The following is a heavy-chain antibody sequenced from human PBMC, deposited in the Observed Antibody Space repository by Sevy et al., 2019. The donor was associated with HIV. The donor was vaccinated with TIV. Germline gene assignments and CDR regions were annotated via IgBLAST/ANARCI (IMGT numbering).Heavy chain of an antibody. J-gene: IGHJ3*02. V-gene: IGHV3-7*01. D-gene: IGHD6-13*01. CDR2: IKQDGNET. CDR3: ARDPVWGSSWPEGAFDI. CDR1: GFRFSGYW. Sequence: GGSLRLSCAASGFRFSGYWMNWVRQAPGKGLEWVANIKQDGNETYYVDSVKGRFTISRDNAKKLLYLQMNSLRVEDTAVYYCARDPVWGSSWPEGAFDIWGQGTMVTVSS.